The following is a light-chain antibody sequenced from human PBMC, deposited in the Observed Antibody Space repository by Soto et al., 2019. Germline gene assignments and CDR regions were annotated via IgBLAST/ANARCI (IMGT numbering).Light chain of an antibody. Sequence: QSVLAQAASGSVSPGQSSSIPCIGTSSDVGYYNYISWYQQHPGKAPKLMIYDVTNRPSGVSNRFSGSKSGNTASLTISGLQAEDEADYYCSSYTSSSTLYVFGTGTKVTVL. CDR3: SSYTSSSTLYV. V-gene: IGLV2-14*01. CDR1: SSDVGYYNY. CDR2: DVT. J-gene: IGLJ1*01.